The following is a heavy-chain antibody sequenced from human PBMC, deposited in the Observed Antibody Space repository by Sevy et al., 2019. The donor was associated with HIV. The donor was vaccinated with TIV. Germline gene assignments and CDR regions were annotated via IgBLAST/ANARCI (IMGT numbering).Heavy chain of an antibody. CDR2: ISWNSGSI. CDR3: AKGGGLRGYYYYYGMDV. CDR1: GFTFDDYA. J-gene: IGHJ6*02. Sequence: GGSLRLSCAASGFTFDDYAMHWVRQAPGMGLEWVSGISWNSGSIGYADSVKGRFTISRDNAKNSLYLQMNSLRAEDTALYYCAKGGGLRGYYYYYGMDVWGQWTTVTVSS. D-gene: IGHD5-12*01. V-gene: IGHV3-9*01.